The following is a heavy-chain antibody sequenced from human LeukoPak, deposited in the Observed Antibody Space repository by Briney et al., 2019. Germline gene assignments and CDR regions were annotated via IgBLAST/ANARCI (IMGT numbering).Heavy chain of an antibody. CDR3: ARDLGGRSFYYYYSGMDV. J-gene: IGHJ6*02. CDR1: DYSISSGYY. V-gene: IGHV4-38-2*02. CDR2: IYHSGST. D-gene: IGHD1-26*01. Sequence: SETLSLTCTVSDYSISSGYYWGWIRQPPGKGLEWIGSIYHSGSTYYNPSLKSRVTISVDTSKNQFSLKLSSVTAADTAVYYCARDLGGRSFYYYYSGMDVWGQGTTVTVSS.